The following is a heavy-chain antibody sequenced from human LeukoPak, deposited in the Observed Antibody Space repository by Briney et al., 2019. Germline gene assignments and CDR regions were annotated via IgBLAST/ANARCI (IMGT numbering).Heavy chain of an antibody. D-gene: IGHD5-18*01. CDR1: GYTFTSYG. CDR2: ISAYNGNT. V-gene: IGHV1-18*01. Sequence: ASVKVSCKASGYTFTSYGISWVRQAPGQGLEWMGWISAYNGNTNYAQKLQGRVTMTTDTSTSTAYMELRSLRSDDTAVYYCARDLRSYGYFDYWGQGALVTVSS. J-gene: IGHJ4*02. CDR3: ARDLRSYGYFDY.